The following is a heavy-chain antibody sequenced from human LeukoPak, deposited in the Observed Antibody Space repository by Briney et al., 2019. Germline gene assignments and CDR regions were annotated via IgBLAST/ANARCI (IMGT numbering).Heavy chain of an antibody. CDR1: GGSFSGYY. J-gene: IGHJ3*02. CDR2: INHSGST. D-gene: IGHD6-19*01. CDR3: ARARIAVAGRGKAFDI. V-gene: IGHV4-34*01. Sequence: PSETLSLTCAVSGGSFSGYYWSWIRQPPGKGLERTGEINHSGSTNYNPSLKRRVTISVDTSKNQFSLKLSSVTAADTAVYYCARARIAVAGRGKAFDIWGQGTMVTVSS.